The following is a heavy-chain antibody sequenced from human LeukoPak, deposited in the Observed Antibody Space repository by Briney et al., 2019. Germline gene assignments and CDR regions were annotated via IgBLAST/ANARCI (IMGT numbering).Heavy chain of an antibody. D-gene: IGHD3-10*01. CDR1: GGSISSYY. CDR2: IYYSGST. V-gene: IGHV4-59*01. J-gene: IGHJ2*01. Sequence: LETLSLTCTVSGGSISSYYWSWIRQPPGKGLEWIGYIYYSGSTNYNPSLKSRVTISVDTSKNQFSLKLSSVTAADTAVYYCARAGLNYGSGSYWYFDLWGRGTLVTVSS. CDR3: ARAGLNYGSGSYWYFDL.